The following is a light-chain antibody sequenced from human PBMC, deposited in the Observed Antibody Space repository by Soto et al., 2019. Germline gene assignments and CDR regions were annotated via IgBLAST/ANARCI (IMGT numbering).Light chain of an antibody. J-gene: IGKJ1*01. V-gene: IGKV3-11*01. CDR2: DAS. Sequence: EIVLTQSLATLSLSPGERATLSCRASQSVSSYLAWYQQKPGQAPRLLIYDASNRATGIPARFSGSGSGTDFTLTISSLEPEDFAVYYCHQRSNWPRTFGQGTKV. CDR1: QSVSSY. CDR3: HQRSNWPRT.